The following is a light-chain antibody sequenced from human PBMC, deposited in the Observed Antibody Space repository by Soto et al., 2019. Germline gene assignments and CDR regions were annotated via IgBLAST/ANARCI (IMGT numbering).Light chain of an antibody. CDR3: QQYDNRPLT. V-gene: IGKV1-33*01. J-gene: IGKJ4*01. CDR2: DAS. CDR1: QDIRNY. Sequence: DIQMTQSPSSLSASVGYRVTITCQASQDIRNYLNWDQQKHGKGPKLLIHDASNLEKGVPSRFRGSGSGTDLTFTISSLQPEDIATYYCQQYDNRPLTFGGGTQVEIK.